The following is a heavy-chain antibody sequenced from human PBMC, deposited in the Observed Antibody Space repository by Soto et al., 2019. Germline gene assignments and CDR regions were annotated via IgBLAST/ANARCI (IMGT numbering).Heavy chain of an antibody. CDR3: AGATIPRGYSYGYFYYMDV. CDR2: INPNSGGT. D-gene: IGHD5-18*01. Sequence: QVQLVQSGAEVKKPGASVKVSCKASGYTFTGYYMHWVRQAPGQGLEWMGWINPNSGGTNYAQKFQGWVTMTRDTSISTAYMELSRLRSDDTAVYYCAGATIPRGYSYGYFYYMDVWGKGTTVTVSS. V-gene: IGHV1-2*04. J-gene: IGHJ6*03. CDR1: GYTFTGYY.